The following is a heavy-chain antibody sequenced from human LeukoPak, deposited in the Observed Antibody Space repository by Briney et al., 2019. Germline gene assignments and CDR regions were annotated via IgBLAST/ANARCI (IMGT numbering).Heavy chain of an antibody. CDR3: DSARTTMPRGSPNWSFDY. CDR2: IYYSGST. V-gene: IGHV4-59*01. D-gene: IGHD3-10*01. CDR1: GGSISSCY. Sequence: SETLSLTWTVSGGSISSCYWSCIRQPPGKGLEWIGYIYYSGSTNYNPSLKSRVIISVDTSKNQFSLSLSSVTAADTAVYYCDSARTTMPRGSPNWSFDYWGQGILVTVSS. J-gene: IGHJ4*02.